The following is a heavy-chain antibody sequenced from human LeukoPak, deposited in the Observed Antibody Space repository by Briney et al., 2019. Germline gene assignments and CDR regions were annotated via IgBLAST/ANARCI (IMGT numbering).Heavy chain of an antibody. D-gene: IGHD6-13*01. CDR3: AKDRWRDSSSWSFDY. CDR1: GFTFSSYS. Sequence: GGSLRLSCAASGFTFSSYSMNWVRQAPGKGLEWVSAISGSGGSTYYADSVKGRFTISRDNSKNTLYLQMNSLRAEDTAVYYCAKDRWRDSSSWSFDYWGQGTLVTVSS. CDR2: ISGSGGST. V-gene: IGHV3-23*01. J-gene: IGHJ4*02.